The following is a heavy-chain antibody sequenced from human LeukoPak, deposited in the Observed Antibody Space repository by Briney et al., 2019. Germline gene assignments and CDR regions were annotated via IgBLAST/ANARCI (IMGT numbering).Heavy chain of an antibody. J-gene: IGHJ5*02. V-gene: IGHV4-39*01. CDR3: ARHLRSSWYALRWFDP. D-gene: IGHD6-13*01. CDR2: IYYSGST. CDR1: GGSISSTSYY. Sequence: TSETLSLTCTVSGGSISSTSYYWSWIRHPPGKGLERIASIYYSGSTYYNPSLKTRVTMSVDTSNNQFSLKLSSVTAADTAVYYCARHLRSSWYALRWFDPWGQGTLVTVSS.